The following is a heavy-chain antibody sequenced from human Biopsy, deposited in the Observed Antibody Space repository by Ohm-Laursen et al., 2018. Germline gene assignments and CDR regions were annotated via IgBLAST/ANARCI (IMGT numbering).Heavy chain of an antibody. CDR3: ATKLTSYFHH. Sequence: EASVTVSCKAPGGTFSNYGVNWVRQAPGQGLEWLGENIPILGTGNYAQKFQDRVTVAADTSTSTATMELRSLRSDDTAVYYCATKLTSYFHHWGQGTLVIVSS. J-gene: IGHJ1*01. D-gene: IGHD3-9*01. CDR1: GGTFSNYG. V-gene: IGHV1-69*06. CDR2: NIPILGTG.